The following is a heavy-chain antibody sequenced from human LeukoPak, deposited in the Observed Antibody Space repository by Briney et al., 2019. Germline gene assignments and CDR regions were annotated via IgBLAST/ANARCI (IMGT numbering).Heavy chain of an antibody. Sequence: SETLSLTCTVSGGSISSGSYYWSWIRQPAGKGLEWIGRIYTSGSTNYNPSLKSRVTTSVDTSKNQFSLKLSSVTPADTAVYYCARERGWSSSSWVNWFDPWGQGTLVTVSS. V-gene: IGHV4-61*02. J-gene: IGHJ5*02. CDR3: ARERGWSSSSWVNWFDP. D-gene: IGHD6-13*01. CDR2: IYTSGST. CDR1: GGSISSGSYY.